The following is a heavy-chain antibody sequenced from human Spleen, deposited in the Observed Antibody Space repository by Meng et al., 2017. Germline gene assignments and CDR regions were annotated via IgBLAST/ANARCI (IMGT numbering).Heavy chain of an antibody. Sequence: GESLKISCAASGFTVSHNYMSWVRQAPGKGLEWVSVIYSGGNTYYADSAKGRFTISRDNSKNTPFLQMNSLRAEDTAVYYCARLELSTIDYWGQGTLVTVSS. CDR2: IYSGGNT. CDR3: ARLELSTIDY. J-gene: IGHJ4*02. D-gene: IGHD3-3*02. V-gene: IGHV3-53*01. CDR1: GFTVSHNY.